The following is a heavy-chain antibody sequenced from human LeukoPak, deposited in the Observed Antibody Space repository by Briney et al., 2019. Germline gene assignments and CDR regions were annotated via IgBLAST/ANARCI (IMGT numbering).Heavy chain of an antibody. J-gene: IGHJ5*02. Sequence: QAGGSLRLSCAASGFTFSSYGMHWVRQAPGKGLEWVSVISYDGSNKYYADSVKGRFTISRDNSKNTLYLQMNSLSAEDTAVYYCARDTHDSGGYYLLYNWFDPWGQGTLVTVSS. CDR1: GFTFSSYG. CDR2: ISYDGSNK. D-gene: IGHD3-22*01. V-gene: IGHV3-30*03. CDR3: ARDTHDSGGYYLLYNWFDP.